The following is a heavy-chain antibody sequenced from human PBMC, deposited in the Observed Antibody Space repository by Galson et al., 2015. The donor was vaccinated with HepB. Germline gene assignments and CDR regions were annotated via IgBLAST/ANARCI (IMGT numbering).Heavy chain of an antibody. J-gene: IGHJ6*02. CDR1: GYTFTSYY. D-gene: IGHD5-12*01. Sequence: SVKVSCKASGYTFTSYYMHWVRQAPGQGLEWMGGIIPIFGTANYAQKFQGRVTITADESTSTAYMELSSLRSEDTAVYYCASPSPIVATITGRYYYYGMDVWGQGTTVTVSS. CDR2: IIPIFGTA. CDR3: ASPSPIVATITGRYYYYGMDV. V-gene: IGHV1-69*13.